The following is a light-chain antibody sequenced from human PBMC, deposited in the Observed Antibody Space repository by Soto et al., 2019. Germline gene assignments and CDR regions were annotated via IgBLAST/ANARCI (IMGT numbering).Light chain of an antibody. CDR2: DNN. CDR3: GTWDSSLTAVV. V-gene: IGLV1-51*01. CDR1: SSNIGSNY. Sequence: QSVLTQPPSVSAAPGQKVTISCSGTSSNIGSNYVSWYQLLPGTAPKLLIYDNNSRPSGIPDRFSGSKSGTSATLGITGLQTGDEADYYCGTWDSSLTAVVFGGGTKVTVL. J-gene: IGLJ3*02.